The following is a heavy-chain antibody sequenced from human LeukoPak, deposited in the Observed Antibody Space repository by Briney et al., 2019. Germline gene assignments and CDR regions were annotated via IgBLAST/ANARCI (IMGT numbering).Heavy chain of an antibody. V-gene: IGHV4-59*08. CDR3: ARAPYSSSWYRSSYYYYYGMDV. J-gene: IGHJ6*02. CDR2: IYYSGST. D-gene: IGHD6-13*01. Sequence: SGTLSLTCTVSGGSISSYYWSWIRQPPGKGLEWIGYIYYSGSTNYNPSLKSRVTISVDTSKNQFSLKLSSVTAADTAVYYCARAPYSSSWYRSSYYYYYGMDVWGQGTTVTVSS. CDR1: GGSISSYY.